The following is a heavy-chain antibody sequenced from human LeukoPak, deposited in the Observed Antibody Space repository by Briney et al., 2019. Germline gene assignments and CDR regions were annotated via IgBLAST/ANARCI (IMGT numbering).Heavy chain of an antibody. J-gene: IGHJ4*02. CDR3: AKGIFGSGSGDY. D-gene: IGHD3-10*01. CDR1: GFTFRSYA. V-gene: IGHV3-23*01. Sequence: GGSLRLSCAASGFTFRSYAMSWVRQAPGKGLEWVSAISGSGGSTYYADSVKGRFTISRDNSKNTLYLQMNSLRAEDTAVYYCAKGIFGSGSGDYWGQGTLVTVSS. CDR2: ISGSGGST.